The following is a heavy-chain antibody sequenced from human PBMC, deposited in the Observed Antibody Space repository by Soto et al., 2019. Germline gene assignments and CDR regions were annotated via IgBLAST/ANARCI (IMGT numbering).Heavy chain of an antibody. Sequence: GESLKISCKGSRYSFTSYWISWVRQMPGKGLEWMGRIDPSDSYTTYSPSFQGHVTISADKSISTAYLQWSSLKASDTAMYYCASRVQLWLNDAFDIWGQGTMVTVSS. V-gene: IGHV5-10-1*01. CDR3: ASRVQLWLNDAFDI. CDR2: IDPSDSYT. D-gene: IGHD5-18*01. CDR1: RYSFTSYW. J-gene: IGHJ3*02.